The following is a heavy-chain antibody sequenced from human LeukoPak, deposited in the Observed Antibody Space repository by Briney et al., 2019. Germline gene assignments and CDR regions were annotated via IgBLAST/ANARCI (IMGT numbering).Heavy chain of an antibody. CDR2: IYYSGST. CDR3: ARRVAAAGRHYYYGMDV. CDR1: GGSISSYY. Sequence: NPSETLSLTCTVSGGSISSYYWSWIRQPPGKGLEWIGYIYYSGSTNYNPSLKSRVTISVDTSKNQFSLKLSSVTAADTAVYYCARRVAAAGRHYYYGMDVWGQGTTVTVSS. D-gene: IGHD6-13*01. V-gene: IGHV4-59*08. J-gene: IGHJ6*02.